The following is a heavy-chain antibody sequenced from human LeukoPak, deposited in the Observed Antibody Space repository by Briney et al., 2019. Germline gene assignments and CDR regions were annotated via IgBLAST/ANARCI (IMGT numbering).Heavy chain of an antibody. D-gene: IGHD5-24*01. Sequence: GGSLRLSCAASGFTFSNYAMHWVRQAPGKGLEWVAVISYDGTNKYYADSVKGRFTISRDNSMNTLYLKMNSLRAEDTAVYYCASRDKGYYYGMDVWGQGTTVTVSS. CDR3: ASRDKGYYYGMDV. CDR1: GFTFSNYA. J-gene: IGHJ6*02. CDR2: ISYDGTNK. V-gene: IGHV3-30*07.